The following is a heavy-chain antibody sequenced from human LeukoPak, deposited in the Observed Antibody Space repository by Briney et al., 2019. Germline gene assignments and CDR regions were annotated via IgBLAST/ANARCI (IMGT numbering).Heavy chain of an antibody. D-gene: IGHD3-3*01. CDR1: GFTFDDYA. J-gene: IGHJ4*02. V-gene: IGHV3-9*01. CDR3: AKGRFLEWLLSDY. Sequence: GGSLRLSCAASGFTFDDYAMHWVRQAPGKGLEWVSGISWNSGSIGYADSVKGRFTISRDNAKNSLYLQMNSLRAEDTALYYCAKGRFLEWLLSDYWGQGTLVTVSS. CDR2: ISWNSGSI.